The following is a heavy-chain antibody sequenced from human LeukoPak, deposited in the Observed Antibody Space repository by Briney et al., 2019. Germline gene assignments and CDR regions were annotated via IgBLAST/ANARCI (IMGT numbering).Heavy chain of an antibody. Sequence: GGSLRLSCAASVFMFSSYAMNWVRQAPGGGLEWVSAISGSGDTTYYADSVKGRFTISRDNSKNTLYLQMNSLRAEDTAVYYCAKARYYYGSGSYPFYFDYWGQGTLVTVSS. D-gene: IGHD3-10*01. CDR2: ISGSGDTT. V-gene: IGHV3-23*01. CDR3: AKARYYYGSGSYPFYFDY. CDR1: VFMFSSYA. J-gene: IGHJ4*02.